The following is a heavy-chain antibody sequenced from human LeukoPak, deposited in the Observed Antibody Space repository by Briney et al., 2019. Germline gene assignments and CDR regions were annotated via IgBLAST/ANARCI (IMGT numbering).Heavy chain of an antibody. D-gene: IGHD6-25*01. CDR2: ISDTGSTI. V-gene: IGHV3-48*03. J-gene: IGHJ6*02. CDR1: GFTFSSYE. Sequence: GGSLRLSCAASGFTFSSYEMNWVRQAPGKGLEWVSDISDTGSTIYYADSVKGRFTISRDNAKNTLYLHMNSLRTDDTAVYFCSGGCSGGSRGYGLRSLLHGLDVWGQGTTVTVSS. CDR3: SGGCSGGSRGYGLRSLLHGLDV.